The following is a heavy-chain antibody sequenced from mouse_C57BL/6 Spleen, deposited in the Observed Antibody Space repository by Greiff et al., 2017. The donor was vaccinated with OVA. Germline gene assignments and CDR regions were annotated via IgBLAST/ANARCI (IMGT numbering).Heavy chain of an antibody. J-gene: IGHJ2*01. Sequence: QVQLQQSGAELVKPGASVKMSCKASGYTFTSYWITWVKQRPGQGLEWIGDIYPGSGSTNYNEKFKSKATLTVDTSSSTAYMQLSSLTSEDSAVYYCARSRTYYSNLYSDYWGQGTTLTVSS. CDR2: IYPGSGST. CDR3: ARSRTYYSNLYSDY. D-gene: IGHD2-5*01. CDR1: GYTFTSYW. V-gene: IGHV1-55*01.